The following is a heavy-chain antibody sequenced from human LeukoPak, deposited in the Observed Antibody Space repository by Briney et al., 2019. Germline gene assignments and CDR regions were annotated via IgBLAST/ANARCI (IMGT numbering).Heavy chain of an antibody. CDR2: IYPGDSDT. V-gene: IGHV5-51*01. D-gene: IGHD6-13*01. CDR1: GSSFTSYW. J-gene: IGHJ4*02. CDR3: ASQVRWGSNWYYFDY. Sequence: GASLKISCLGSGSSFTSYWIGWVRQVPGKGLEWMGIIYPGDSDTRYSPSFQGQVTISVDKSISTAYLQWSSLKASDTAMYYCASQVRWGSNWYYFDYWGQGTLVTVSS.